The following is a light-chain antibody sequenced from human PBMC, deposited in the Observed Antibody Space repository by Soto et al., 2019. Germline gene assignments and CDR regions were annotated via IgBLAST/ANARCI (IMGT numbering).Light chain of an antibody. J-gene: IGLJ1*01. Sequence: QAVVTQEPSLTVSPGGTVTLTCGSTTGAVTSGHYPYWFQQKPGQAPRTLIYDTDNKHSWTPARFSGFFLGGKAALTLSGAQPEDEAEYYCLLSYSGARGVFGPGTKLTVL. CDR3: LLSYSGARGV. V-gene: IGLV7-46*01. CDR1: TGAVTSGHY. CDR2: DTD.